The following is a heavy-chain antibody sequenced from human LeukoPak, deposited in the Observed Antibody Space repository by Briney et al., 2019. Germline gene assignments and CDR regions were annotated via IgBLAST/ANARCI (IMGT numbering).Heavy chain of an antibody. J-gene: IGHJ4*02. V-gene: IGHV3-23*01. CDR3: AKVRLGSGGSYVGDY. CDR1: GFTFDDYA. Sequence: PGGSLRLSCAASGFTFDDYAMHWVRQAPGKGLEWVSGISWNSGSTYYADSVKGRFTISRDNSKNTLYLQMNSLRAEDTAVYYCAKVRLGSGGSYVGDYWGQGTLVTVSS. D-gene: IGHD2-15*01. CDR2: ISWNSGST.